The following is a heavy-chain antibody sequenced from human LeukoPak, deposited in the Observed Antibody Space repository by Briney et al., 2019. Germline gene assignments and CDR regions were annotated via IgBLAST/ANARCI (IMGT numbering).Heavy chain of an antibody. CDR2: IIPILGIA. CDR1: GGTFSSYA. D-gene: IGHD4-23*01. V-gene: IGHV1-69*04. Sequence: SVKVSCKASGGTFSSYAMIWVRQAPGQGLEWMGRIIPILGIANYAQKFQGRVTITADKSTSTAYMELSSLRSEDTAVYYCATDPEDGGNHWGQGTLVTVSS. J-gene: IGHJ4*02. CDR3: ATDPEDGGNH.